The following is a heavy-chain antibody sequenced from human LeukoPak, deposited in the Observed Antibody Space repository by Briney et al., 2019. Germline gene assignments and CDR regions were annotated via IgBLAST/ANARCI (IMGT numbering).Heavy chain of an antibody. CDR3: AGESGDILTGYYIFDY. CDR2: IYTSGST. V-gene: IGHV4-4*07. CDR1: GGSISSYY. D-gene: IGHD3-9*01. Sequence: SETLSRTCTVCGGSISSYYWSWLRQPAGKGLEWIGRIYTSGSTNYNPSLKSRVTMSVDTSKNQFSLKLSSVTAADTAVYYCAGESGDILTGYYIFDYWGQGTLVTVSS. J-gene: IGHJ4*02.